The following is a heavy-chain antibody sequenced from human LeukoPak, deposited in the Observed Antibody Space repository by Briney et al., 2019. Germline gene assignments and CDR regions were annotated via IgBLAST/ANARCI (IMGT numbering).Heavy chain of an antibody. V-gene: IGHV3-74*01. CDR2: ISSDGSNR. J-gene: IGHJ6*02. CDR1: EFMFSSYW. Sequence: GGSLRLSCAASEFMFSSYWMNWVRQAPGKGLVWVSRISSDGSNRVYADFVKGRFTISRDKAKNTLYLQMDSLRAEDTAIYYCARGRPYGMDVWGQGTTVTVSS. CDR3: ARGRPYGMDV.